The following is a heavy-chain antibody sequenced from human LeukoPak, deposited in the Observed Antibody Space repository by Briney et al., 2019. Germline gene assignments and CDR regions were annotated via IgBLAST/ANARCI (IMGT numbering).Heavy chain of an antibody. V-gene: IGHV1-18*01. CDR2: ISAYNGDT. D-gene: IGHD6-19*01. Sequence: GASVKVSCKASGYTFTSYGISWVRQAPGQGLEWMGWISAYNGDTNYAQKLQGRVTMTTDTSTSTAYMELRSLRSDDTAVYYCARVLIAVAGTPYDYWGQGTLVTVSS. CDR3: ARVLIAVAGTPYDY. J-gene: IGHJ4*02. CDR1: GYTFTSYG.